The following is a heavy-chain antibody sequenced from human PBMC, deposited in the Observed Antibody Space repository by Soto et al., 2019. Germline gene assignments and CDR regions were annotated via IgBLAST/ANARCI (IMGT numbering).Heavy chain of an antibody. CDR3: ARDKRYFDWLLSLFDY. Sequence: GSLRLSCAASGFTFSDYYVSWIRQAPGKGLEWVSYISSSGSTIYYADSVKGRFTISRDNAKNSLYLQMNSLRAEDTAVYYCARDKRYFDWLLSLFDYWGQGTLVTVSS. CDR2: ISSSGSTI. D-gene: IGHD3-9*01. CDR1: GFTFSDYY. V-gene: IGHV3-11*01. J-gene: IGHJ4*02.